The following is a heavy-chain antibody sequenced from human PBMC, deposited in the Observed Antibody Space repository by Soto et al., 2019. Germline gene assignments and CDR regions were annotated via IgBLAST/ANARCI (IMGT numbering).Heavy chain of an antibody. V-gene: IGHV1-69*02. CDR2: IIPILGIA. J-gene: IGHJ3*02. CDR3: AILVMVVSAHDALDI. CDR1: GGTFGSYT. Sequence: QVQLVQSGAEVKKPGSSVKVSCKASGGTFGSYTLSWVRQAPGQGLEWMGRIIPILGIATYAQKFQGRVTITADKSTSTAFMELSSLRSEDTAVYYCAILVMVVSAHDALDIWGQGTMVTVSS. D-gene: IGHD2-15*01.